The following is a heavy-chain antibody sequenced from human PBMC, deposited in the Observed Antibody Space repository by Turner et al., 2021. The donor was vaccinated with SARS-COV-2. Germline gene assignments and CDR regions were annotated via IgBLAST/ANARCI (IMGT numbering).Heavy chain of an antibody. CDR3: VRGLRGVVVAATLNWFDP. J-gene: IGHJ5*02. Sequence: QVQLQESGPGLVKPSETLSLTCTASARSISSYYWSWIRQPPGKGLEWIGYIYYSGSTNYNYSLKSRVTISVDTSKNQFSLKLSSVTAADTAVYYCVRGLRGVVVAATLNWFDPWGQGTLVTVSS. D-gene: IGHD2-15*01. V-gene: IGHV4-59*12. CDR1: ARSISSYY. CDR2: IYYSGST.